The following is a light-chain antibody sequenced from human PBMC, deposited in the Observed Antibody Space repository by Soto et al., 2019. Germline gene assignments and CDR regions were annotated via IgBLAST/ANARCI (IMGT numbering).Light chain of an antibody. CDR1: QSIRTW. Sequence: QVTHVPSYLSAPVGDSVTITCRASQSIRTWLAWYQQKPGSAPKLLIYKASTLDSGVPSRFSGNGSVTDFALTINNVQPEDCATYYCQQYNSYWTFGLGTKVDIK. CDR2: KAS. J-gene: IGKJ1*01. V-gene: IGKV1-5*03. CDR3: QQYNSYWT.